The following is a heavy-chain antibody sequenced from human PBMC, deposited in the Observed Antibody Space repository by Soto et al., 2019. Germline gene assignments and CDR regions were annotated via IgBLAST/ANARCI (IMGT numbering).Heavy chain of an antibody. J-gene: IGHJ4*02. CDR1: GFTCSSYA. CDR3: ARYRPRAAAGFGIWPIDY. V-gene: IGHV3-30-3*01. D-gene: IGHD6-13*01. CDR2: ISYDGSNK. Sequence: PGGSLRLSCAASGFTCSSYAMHLVRQAPGKGLEWVAVISYDGSNKYYADSVKGRFTISRDNSKNTLYLQMNSLRAEDTAVYYCARYRPRAAAGFGIWPIDYWGQGTLVTVSS.